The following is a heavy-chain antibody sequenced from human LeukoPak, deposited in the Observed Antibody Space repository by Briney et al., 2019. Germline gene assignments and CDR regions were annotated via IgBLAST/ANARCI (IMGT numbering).Heavy chain of an antibody. CDR1: GGSITSFY. V-gene: IGHV4-59*08. D-gene: IGHD2-2*01. Sequence: PSETLSLTCTVSGGSITSFYWSWFRQPPRKGLEWIGYIYYSGSTNYNPSLKSRVTISVDTSKNQFSLKMRSVTAADTATYYCARHAQTWCSSTICFSGRFDYWGQGSLVTVSS. CDR3: ARHAQTWCSSTICFSGRFDY. CDR2: IYYSGST. J-gene: IGHJ4*02.